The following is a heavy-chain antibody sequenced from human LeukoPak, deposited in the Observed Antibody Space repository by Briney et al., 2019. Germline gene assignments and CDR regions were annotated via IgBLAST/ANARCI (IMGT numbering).Heavy chain of an antibody. D-gene: IGHD5-18*01. CDR2: IQQDGSEK. CDR1: GFTFKAYW. CDR3: ARLRYTYGKNFDY. V-gene: IGHV3-7*01. J-gene: IGHJ4*02. Sequence: GGSLRLSCEASGFTFKAYWMSWVRQAPGTGLEWVANIQQDGSEKNYVDSVKGRFTISRDNARNSLYLEMNSLRAEDTAVYYCARLRYTYGKNFDYWGQGTLVTISS.